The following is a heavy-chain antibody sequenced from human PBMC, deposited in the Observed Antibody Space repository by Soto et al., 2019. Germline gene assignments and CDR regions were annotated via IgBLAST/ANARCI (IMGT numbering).Heavy chain of an antibody. D-gene: IGHD3-9*01. CDR1: VFLFTTYA. CDR2: INAGDGNT. J-gene: IGHJ4*02. CDR3: ARAPYHDVMTGYEFDN. V-gene: IGHV1-3*01. Sequence: XSVKVSYETSVFLFTTYAIHWVRQAPGQRLEWMGWINAGDGNTEYSQKFQGRVTITIDTPASTAYLDFRSLRSEDTAMYYCARAPYHDVMTGYEFDNWGQGTLVTVSS.